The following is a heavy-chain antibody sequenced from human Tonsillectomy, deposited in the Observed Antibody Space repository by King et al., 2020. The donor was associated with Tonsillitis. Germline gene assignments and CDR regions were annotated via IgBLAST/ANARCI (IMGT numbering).Heavy chain of an antibody. CDR1: GFSLSTSGMC. Sequence: VTLKESGPALVKPTQTLTLTCTFSGFSLSTSGMCVSWIRQPPGKALEWLALIDWDEYKYYSTSLKTRLTISTDTSKNQGVLTMTNMDPVDTATYYCARISFGSDLLDAFDIWGQGTMVTVSS. CDR2: IDWDEYK. J-gene: IGHJ3*02. CDR3: ARISFGSDLLDAFDI. D-gene: IGHD2-21*01. V-gene: IGHV2-70*01.